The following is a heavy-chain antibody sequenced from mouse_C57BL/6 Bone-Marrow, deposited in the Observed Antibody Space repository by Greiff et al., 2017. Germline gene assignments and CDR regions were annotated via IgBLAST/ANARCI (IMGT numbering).Heavy chain of an antibody. V-gene: IGHV3-6*01. CDR1: GYSITSGYY. D-gene: IGHD2-3*01. CDR3: ARELLPLYYFDY. CDR2: ISYDGSN. Sequence: EVQVVESGPGLVKPSQSLSLTCSVTGYSITSGYYWNWIRQFPGKKLEWMGYISYDGSNKYNPSLKNRISITRDTSKHQFFLKLNSVTTEDTATXYCARELLPLYYFDYWGQGTTLTVSS. J-gene: IGHJ2*01.